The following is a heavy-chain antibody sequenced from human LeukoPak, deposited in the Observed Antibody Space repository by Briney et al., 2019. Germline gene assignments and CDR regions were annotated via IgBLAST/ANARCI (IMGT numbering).Heavy chain of an antibody. J-gene: IGHJ4*02. D-gene: IGHD1-26*01. CDR1: GGTFSSYA. Sequence: SVKVSCKASGGTFSSYAISWVRQAPGQGLEWMGGIIPIFGTANYAQKFQGRVTITADESTSTAYMELSSLRSEDTAVYYCARDHRSSGSSFDYGGQGTLVTVSS. CDR3: ARDHRSSGSSFDY. CDR2: IIPIFGTA. V-gene: IGHV1-69*13.